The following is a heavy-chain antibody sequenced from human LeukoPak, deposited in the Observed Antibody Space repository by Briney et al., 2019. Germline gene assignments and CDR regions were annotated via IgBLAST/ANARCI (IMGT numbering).Heavy chain of an antibody. CDR1: GFAFSSYA. J-gene: IGHJ5*02. V-gene: IGHV3-23*01. D-gene: IGHD3-16*01. CDR2: VTTDGNGA. CDR3: AKTLGADCFDH. Sequence: GGSLRLSCAASGFAFSSYAMTWVRQAPGKGLXWVAVVTTDGNGAYYADSVKGRFTISRDNSHNTVFLQMRRLRLEDTALYFCAKTLGADCFDHWGQGTLVTVSS.